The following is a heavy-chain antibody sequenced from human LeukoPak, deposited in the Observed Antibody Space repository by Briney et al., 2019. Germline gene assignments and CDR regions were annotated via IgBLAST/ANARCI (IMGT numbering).Heavy chain of an antibody. J-gene: IGHJ4*02. CDR3: SAPRTYYYDSSGYFDY. D-gene: IGHD3-22*01. CDR2: IIPIFGTA. V-gene: IGHV1-69*01. Sequence: SVKVSCKASGGTFSSYAISWVRQAPGQGLEWMGGIIPIFGTANYAQKFQGRVTITADESTSTAYMELSSLRSEDTAVYYCSAPRTYYYDSSGYFDYWGQGTLVTVSS. CDR1: GGTFSSYA.